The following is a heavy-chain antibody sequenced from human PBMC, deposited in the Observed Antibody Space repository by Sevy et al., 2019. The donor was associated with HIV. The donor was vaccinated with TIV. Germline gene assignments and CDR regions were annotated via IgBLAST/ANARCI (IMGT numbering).Heavy chain of an antibody. CDR1: GFTFSSYG. CDR3: AKDIVVVVAATLRYYYYGMDV. Sequence: GGSLRLSCAASGFTFSSYGMHWVRQAPGKGLEWVAVISYDGSNKYYADSVKGRFTISRDNSKNTLYLQMTSLRAEDTAVYYCAKDIVVVVAATLRYYYYGMDVWGQGTTVTVSS. CDR2: ISYDGSNK. V-gene: IGHV3-30*18. J-gene: IGHJ6*02. D-gene: IGHD2-15*01.